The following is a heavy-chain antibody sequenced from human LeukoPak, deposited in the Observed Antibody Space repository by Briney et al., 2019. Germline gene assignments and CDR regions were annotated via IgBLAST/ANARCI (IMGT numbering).Heavy chain of an antibody. CDR3: ARVAYYYDSSGPYYFDY. CDR1: GGSISSGGYY. CDR2: IYYSGST. D-gene: IGHD3-22*01. Sequence: PSETLSLTCTVSGGSISSGGYYWSWIRQHPGKGLEWIGYIYYSGSTYYNPSLKSRVTISVDTSKNQFSLKLSSVTAADTAVYYCARVAYYYDSSGPYYFDYWGQGTLVTVSS. J-gene: IGHJ4*02. V-gene: IGHV4-31*03.